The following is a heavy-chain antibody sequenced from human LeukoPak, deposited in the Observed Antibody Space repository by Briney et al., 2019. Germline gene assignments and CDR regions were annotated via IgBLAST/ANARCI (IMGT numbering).Heavy chain of an antibody. D-gene: IGHD2-15*01. CDR1: GFTLSGYS. CDR2: IHSGGNT. J-gene: IGHJ4*02. Sequence: GGSLRLSCAASGFTLSGYSMNWVRQAPGKGLEWVSVIHSGGNTYYADSVKGRFTISRDNSKNTLYLQMNSLRAEDTAVYYCTRDLNSGGSCWGQGTLVTVSS. V-gene: IGHV3-53*01. CDR3: TRDLNSGGSC.